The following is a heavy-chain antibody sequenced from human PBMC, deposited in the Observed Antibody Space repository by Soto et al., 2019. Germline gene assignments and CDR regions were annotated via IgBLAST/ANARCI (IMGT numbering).Heavy chain of an antibody. Sequence: SETLSITCAVSGGSISSGGYSWSWIRQPPGKGLEWIGYIYHSGSTYYNQSLKSRITISVDRSKKQFSLKLSSVTAADTAVYYCARIEAYKFDYWGQGTLVTISS. CDR3: ARIEAYKFDY. CDR2: IYHSGST. V-gene: IGHV4-30-2*01. D-gene: IGHD1-1*01. J-gene: IGHJ4*02. CDR1: GGSISSGGYS.